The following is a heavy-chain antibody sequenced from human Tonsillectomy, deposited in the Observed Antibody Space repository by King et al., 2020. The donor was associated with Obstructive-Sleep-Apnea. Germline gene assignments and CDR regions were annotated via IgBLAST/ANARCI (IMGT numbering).Heavy chain of an antibody. V-gene: IGHV3-23*04. Sequence: VQLVESGGGLVQPGGSLRLSCAASGFTFSSYAMSWVRQAPGKGLEWVSAISGSGGSTYYADSVKGRFTISRDNSKNTLYLQMNSLGAEDTAAYYCAKDLTPYYYGSGLDYWGQGTLVTVSS. CDR2: ISGSGGST. J-gene: IGHJ4*02. D-gene: IGHD3-10*01. CDR1: GFTFSSYA. CDR3: AKDLTPYYYGSGLDY.